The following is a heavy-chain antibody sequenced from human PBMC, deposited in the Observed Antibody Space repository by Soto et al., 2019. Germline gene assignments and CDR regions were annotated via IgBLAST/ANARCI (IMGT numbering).Heavy chain of an antibody. CDR3: ARGRYCSGGSCYDFDY. D-gene: IGHD2-15*01. Sequence: SETLSLTCTVSGGSISSYYWSWFRQPPGKGLEWIGYIYYSGSTNYNPSLKSRVTISVDTSKNQFSLKLSSVTAADTAVYYCARGRYCSGGSCYDFDYWGQGTLVTVSS. CDR2: IYYSGST. J-gene: IGHJ4*02. V-gene: IGHV4-59*01. CDR1: GGSISSYY.